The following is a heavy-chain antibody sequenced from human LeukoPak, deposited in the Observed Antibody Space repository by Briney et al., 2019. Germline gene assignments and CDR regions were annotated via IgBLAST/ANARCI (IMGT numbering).Heavy chain of an antibody. CDR3: ARDLGTSGWYTFDF. Sequence: SQTLSLSCALSGDSVSSKNGASDSIRQSPTRGLEWLGWTYYSSKLYGEYADSVKGRVTISPDTSKNQCSLHVYSVTPEGTAVYYCARDLGTSGWYTFDFWGQGTLVTVSS. J-gene: IGHJ5*01. CDR1: GDSVSSKNGA. V-gene: IGHV6-1*01. CDR2: TYYSSKLYG. D-gene: IGHD6-19*01.